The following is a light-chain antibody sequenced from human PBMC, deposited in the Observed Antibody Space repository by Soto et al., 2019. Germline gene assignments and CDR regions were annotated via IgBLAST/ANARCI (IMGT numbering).Light chain of an antibody. V-gene: IGLV1-44*01. CDR1: SSNIGSNT. Sequence: QSVLTQPPSASGTPGQRVTISCSGSSSNIGSNTVNWYQQLPGTAPKLLMYGNNQRPSGGPARFSGSKSGTSASLAISGLQSDDESDYYCATWDDSLGAVVFGGGTKLTVL. CDR3: ATWDDSLGAVV. J-gene: IGLJ2*01. CDR2: GNN.